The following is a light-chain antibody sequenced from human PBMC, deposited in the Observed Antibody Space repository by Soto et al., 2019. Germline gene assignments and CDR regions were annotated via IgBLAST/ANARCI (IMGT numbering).Light chain of an antibody. CDR2: DNN. CDR1: SSNIGAGYD. Sequence: QSVLTQPPSMSGAPGQRVNISCTGSSSNIGAGYDVHWYQQHPGTAPKLLIFDNNNRPSGVPDRFSGSKSDTSASLAITGLQAEDEADYYCQSFDTSLSGFVVFGGGTKLTVL. V-gene: IGLV1-40*01. CDR3: QSFDTSLSGFVV. J-gene: IGLJ2*01.